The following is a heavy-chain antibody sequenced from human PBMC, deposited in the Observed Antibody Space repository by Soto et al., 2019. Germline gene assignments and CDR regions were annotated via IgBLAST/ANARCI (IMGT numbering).Heavy chain of an antibody. D-gene: IGHD1-7*01. Sequence: EVQLVESGGGLVKRGGSLRLSCAASGFTFSNAWMSWVRQAPGKGLEWVGRIKSKTDGGTTDYAAPVKGRFTISRDDSKNTLYLQMNSLKTEDTAVYYCKVSRGDVRWNYWGRFDPWGQGTLVTVSS. CDR1: GFTFSNAW. CDR3: KVSRGDVRWNYWGRFDP. V-gene: IGHV3-15*01. CDR2: IKSKTDGGTT. J-gene: IGHJ5*02.